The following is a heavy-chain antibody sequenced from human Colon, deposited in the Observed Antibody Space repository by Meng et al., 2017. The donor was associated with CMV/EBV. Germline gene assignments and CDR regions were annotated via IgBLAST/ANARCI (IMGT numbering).Heavy chain of an antibody. V-gene: IGHV3-30*02. CDR2: IRTDGGEK. J-gene: IGHJ6*02. CDR3: ARDIGRYCAGGTCYARPSLYDLDV. D-gene: IGHD2-15*01. Sequence: GGSLRLSCAASGFSFSDYAFHWVRQAPGKALEWVAFIRTDGGEKYSADSVKGRFTISSDDSNSTLYLQVSSLRAEATAVYYCARDIGRYCAGGTCYARPSLYDLDVWGQGTTVTVSS. CDR1: GFSFSDYA.